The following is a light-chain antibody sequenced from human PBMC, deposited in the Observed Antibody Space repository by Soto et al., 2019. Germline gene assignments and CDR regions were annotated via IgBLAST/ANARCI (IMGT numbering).Light chain of an antibody. CDR1: SSDVGGYNY. CDR2: DVS. CDR3: CSYAGSYTLYV. J-gene: IGLJ1*01. V-gene: IGLV2-11*01. Sequence: QSVLTQPRSLSGSPGQSVTISCPGTSSDVGGYNYVSWYQQYPGKAPKLMIYDVSKRPSGVPGSFSGFKSGNMASLTISGLQAEDEADDYCCSYAGSYTLYVFGSGTKVTV.